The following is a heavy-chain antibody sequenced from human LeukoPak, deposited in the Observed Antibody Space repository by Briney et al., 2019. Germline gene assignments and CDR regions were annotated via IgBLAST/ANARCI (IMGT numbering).Heavy chain of an antibody. CDR1: GFTFSSYA. J-gene: IGHJ4*02. CDR3: AKRSAYSGFNNNYFDY. V-gene: IGHV3-23*01. CDR2: ISGSGGST. Sequence: GGSLRLSCAASGFTFSSYAMSWVRQAPGKGLEWVSAISGSGGSTYYADSVKGRFTISRDNSKNTLYLQMNSLRAEDTAVYYCAKRSAYSGFNNNYFDYWGQGTLVTVSS. D-gene: IGHD5-12*01.